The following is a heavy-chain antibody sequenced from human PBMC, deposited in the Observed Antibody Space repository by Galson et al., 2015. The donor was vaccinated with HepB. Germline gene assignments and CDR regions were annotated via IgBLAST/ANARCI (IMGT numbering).Heavy chain of an antibody. CDR3: ARSYTNAY. CDR2: IKQDGSEK. Sequence: SLRLSCAASGFTFSNYWMTWVRQAPGKGLEWVANIKQDGSEKYFVDSVKGRFTISRDNAKNSLYLQMNSLRPEDTAVYYCARSYTNAYWGQGTLVTVSS. V-gene: IGHV3-7*03. D-gene: IGHD2-8*01. CDR1: GFTFSNYW. J-gene: IGHJ4*02.